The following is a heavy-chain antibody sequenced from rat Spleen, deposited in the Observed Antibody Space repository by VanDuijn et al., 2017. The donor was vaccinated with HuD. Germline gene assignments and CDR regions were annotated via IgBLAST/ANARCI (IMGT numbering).Heavy chain of an antibody. CDR3: ARLGNSGYGNWFAY. D-gene: IGHD4-3*01. CDR1: GFTFSDYG. J-gene: IGHJ3*01. Sequence: EVQLVESGGGLVQPGRSLKLSCAASGFTFSDYGMAWVRQAPTKGLEWVATIRYDGNNTYYGDSVKGRFTISRDNAKSTLYLQMDSLRSEDTATYYCARLGNSGYGNWFAYWGQGTLVTVSS. CDR2: IRYDGNNT. V-gene: IGHV5-29*01.